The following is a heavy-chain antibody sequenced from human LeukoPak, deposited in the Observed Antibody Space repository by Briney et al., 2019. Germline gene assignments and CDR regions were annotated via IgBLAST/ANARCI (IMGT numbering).Heavy chain of an antibody. V-gene: IGHV4-39*01. CDR2: IYYSGST. CDR1: GGSISSSSYY. Sequence: SETLSLTCTVSGGSISSSSYYWVWIRQPPGKGLEWIGSIYYSGSTYYNPSLKSRVTISVDTSKNQFSLKLSSVTAADTAVYYCARFSAVAGVYWGQGTLVTVSS. D-gene: IGHD6-19*01. J-gene: IGHJ4*02. CDR3: ARFSAVAGVY.